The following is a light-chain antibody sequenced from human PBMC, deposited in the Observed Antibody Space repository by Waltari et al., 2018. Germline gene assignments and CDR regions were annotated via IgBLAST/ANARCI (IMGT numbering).Light chain of an antibody. J-gene: IGLJ1*01. V-gene: IGLV3-1*01. Sequence: SYELTQPPSVSVSPGQTASITCSGDKLGDKYACWYQQKPGQSPVLVIYQDSKRPSRIPKRFSGSNSGNTATLTISGTQAMDEADYYCQAWDSSTYVFGTGTKVTVL. CDR1: KLGDKY. CDR3: QAWDSSTYV. CDR2: QDS.